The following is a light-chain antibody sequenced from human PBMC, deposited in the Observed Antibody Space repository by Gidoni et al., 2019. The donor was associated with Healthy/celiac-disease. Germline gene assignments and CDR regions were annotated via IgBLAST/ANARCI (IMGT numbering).Light chain of an antibody. CDR1: QSISSW. CDR3: QQYNSYSCS. J-gene: IGKJ2*04. CDR2: KSS. V-gene: IGKV1-5*03. Sequence: DILMTQSPSTLSASVGDRVTITCRASQSISSWLAWYQQKPGNAPMLLIYKSSSLESGVPSRFSGSGSGTEFTLTISSLQPDDFATYYCQQYNSYSCSFGQGTKLEIK.